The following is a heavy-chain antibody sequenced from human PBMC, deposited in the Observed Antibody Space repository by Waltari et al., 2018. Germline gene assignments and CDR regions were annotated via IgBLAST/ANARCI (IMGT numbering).Heavy chain of an antibody. CDR1: GFTFSRHS. V-gene: IGHV3-48*02. CDR3: ARDLNIAARPNYFDY. Sequence: EVQLVESGGGLVQPGGSLRLSCAASGFTFSRHSMHWVRQAPGKGVEWVAYISSSSSTKYYADSVKGRFTISRDNAKNSLYLQMNSLRDEDTAVYYCARDLNIAARPNYFDYWGQGTLVTVSS. J-gene: IGHJ4*02. CDR2: ISSSSSTK. D-gene: IGHD6-6*01.